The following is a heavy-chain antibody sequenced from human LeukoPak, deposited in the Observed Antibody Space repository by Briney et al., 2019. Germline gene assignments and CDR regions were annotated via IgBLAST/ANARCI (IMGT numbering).Heavy chain of an antibody. CDR3: AKGPVVTFDI. CDR1: GFNVSDNY. D-gene: IGHD2-15*01. CDR2: ISGSGGST. J-gene: IGHJ3*02. V-gene: IGHV3-23*01. Sequence: GGSLRLSCAVSGFNVSDNYMSWVRQAPGKGLEWVSGISGSGGSTYYADSVKGRFTISRDNSKKTLYLQINSLRAEDTAVYYCAKGPVVTFDIWGQGTVVTVSS.